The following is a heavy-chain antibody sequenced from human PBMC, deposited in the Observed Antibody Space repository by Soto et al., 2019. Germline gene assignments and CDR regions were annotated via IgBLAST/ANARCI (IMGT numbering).Heavy chain of an antibody. CDR2: INHSGST. J-gene: IGHJ3*02. V-gene: IGHV4-34*01. Sequence: SETLSLTCAVYGGSFSGYYWSWIRQPPGKGLEWIGEINHSGSTNYNPSLKSRVTISVDTSKNQFSLKLSSVTAADTAVYYCASRFGELLGDAFDIRGQGTMVTLSS. CDR1: GGSFSGYY. CDR3: ASRFGELLGDAFDI. D-gene: IGHD3-10*01.